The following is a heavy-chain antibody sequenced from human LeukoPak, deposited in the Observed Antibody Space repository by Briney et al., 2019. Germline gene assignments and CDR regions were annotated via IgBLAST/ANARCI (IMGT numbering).Heavy chain of an antibody. CDR1: GFVFSDYA. CDR3: ARGGGKYSGYDFDS. D-gene: IGHD5-12*01. Sequence: PGMSLTLSCAASGFVFSDYAIHWVRQAPGKGLEWVALIAYDGSDKYYADSVKGRFTISRDNSKNTLFVQMNSLRAEDTAVYYCARGGGKYSGYDFDSWGQGTLVTVSS. J-gene: IGHJ4*02. CDR2: IAYDGSDK. V-gene: IGHV3-30*04.